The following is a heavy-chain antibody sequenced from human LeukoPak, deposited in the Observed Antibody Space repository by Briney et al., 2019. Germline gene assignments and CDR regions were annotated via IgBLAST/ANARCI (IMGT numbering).Heavy chain of an antibody. CDR2: ISSSSSYI. CDR1: GFTFSSYA. V-gene: IGHV3-21*01. D-gene: IGHD3-10*01. CDR3: ARDAPLDGSGPGAFDI. J-gene: IGHJ3*02. Sequence: GGSLRLSCAASGFTFSSYAMNWVRQAPGKGLEWVSSISSSSSYIYYADSVKGRFTISRDNAKNSLYLQMNSLRAEDSAVYYCARDAPLDGSGPGAFDIWGQGTMVTVSS.